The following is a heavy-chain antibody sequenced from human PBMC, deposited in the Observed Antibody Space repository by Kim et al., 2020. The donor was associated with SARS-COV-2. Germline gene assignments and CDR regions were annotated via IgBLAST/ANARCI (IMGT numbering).Heavy chain of an antibody. J-gene: IGHJ5*02. D-gene: IGHD4-4*01. V-gene: IGHV1-2*06. CDR2: INPNSGGT. Sequence: ASVKVSCKASGYTFTGYYMHWVRQAPGQGLEWMGRINPNSGGTNYAQKFQGRVTMTRDTSISTAYMELSRLRSDDTAVYYCALSGVYLTTVTTHNWFDPWGQGTLVTVSS. CDR1: GYTFTGYY. CDR3: ALSGVYLTTVTTHNWFDP.